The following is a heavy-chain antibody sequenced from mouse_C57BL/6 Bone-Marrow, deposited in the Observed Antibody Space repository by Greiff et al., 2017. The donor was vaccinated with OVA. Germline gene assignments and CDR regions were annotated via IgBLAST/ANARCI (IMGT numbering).Heavy chain of an antibody. D-gene: IGHD1-1*01. Sequence: VQLQQSGAELVRPGTSVKMSCKASGYTFTNYWIGWAKQRPGHGLEWIGDIYPGGGYTNYNEKFKGKATLTADKSSSTAYMQFSSLTSEDSAIYYCARNTTVVAKEYFDNWGQGTTLTVSS. J-gene: IGHJ2*01. CDR1: GYTFTNYW. V-gene: IGHV1-63*01. CDR2: IYPGGGYT. CDR3: ARNTTVVAKEYFDN.